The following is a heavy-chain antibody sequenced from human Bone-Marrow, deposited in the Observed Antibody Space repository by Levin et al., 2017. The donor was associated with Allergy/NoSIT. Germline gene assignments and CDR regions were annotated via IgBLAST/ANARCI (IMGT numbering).Heavy chain of an antibody. D-gene: IGHD3-3*01. CDR1: GFTFSSYE. Sequence: GGSLRLSCAASGFTFSSYEMNWVRQAPGKGLEWVSYISSSGSTIYYADSVKGRFTISRDNAKNSLYLQMNSLRAEDTAVYYCARVGVYYDFWSGYPYYFDYWGQGTLVTVSS. CDR2: ISSSGSTI. V-gene: IGHV3-48*03. J-gene: IGHJ4*02. CDR3: ARVGVYYDFWSGYPYYFDY.